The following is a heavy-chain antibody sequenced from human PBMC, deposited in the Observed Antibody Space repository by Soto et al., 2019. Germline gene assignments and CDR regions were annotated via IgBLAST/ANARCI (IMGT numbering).Heavy chain of an antibody. D-gene: IGHD2-15*01. Sequence: QVQLVESGGGVVQPGRSLRLSCAASGFTFSSYGMHWVRQAPGKGLEWVAVIWYDGSNKYYANSVKGRFTISRDNFQNTLYLQMNSLFAEDTAVYYCALQPYCSGGSCYSGVDYWGQGTLVTVSS. CDR2: IWYDGSNK. CDR1: GFTFSSYG. V-gene: IGHV3-33*01. CDR3: ALQPYCSGGSCYSGVDY. J-gene: IGHJ4*02.